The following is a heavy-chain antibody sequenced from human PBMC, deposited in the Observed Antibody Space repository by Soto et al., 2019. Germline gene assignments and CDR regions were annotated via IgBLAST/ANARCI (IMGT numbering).Heavy chain of an antibody. CDR3: ARAGGSGAPAGRRNLFDP. CDR2: IWYDGKNE. D-gene: IGHD3-16*01. CDR1: GFLFSCYK. V-gene: IGHV3-33*01. Sequence: GGSLRRSCATSGFLFSCYKMHWLRQAPDKGLDWLAVIWYDGKNEYYGDCLRGRLTISRDNSKNTMYLQMDGLRAEDTAVYFCARAGGSGAPAGRRNLFDPRGPGTVFTVST. J-gene: IGHJ5*02.